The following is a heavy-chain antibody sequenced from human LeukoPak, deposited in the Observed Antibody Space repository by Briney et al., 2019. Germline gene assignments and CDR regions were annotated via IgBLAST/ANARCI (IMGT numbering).Heavy chain of an antibody. CDR3: ATFYSGSYSPAFDI. D-gene: IGHD1-26*01. J-gene: IGHJ3*02. CDR2: IYYTGIT. V-gene: IGHV4-59*02. CDR1: CGSVAYYY. Sequence: SETLSLTCTVSCGSVAYYYGNWIRQTPGKGLEWIGYIYYTGITNYNPSLKSRVTVSVDTSKNQFSLKLSSVTAADTAIYYCATFYSGSYSPAFDIWGQGTTVTVSS.